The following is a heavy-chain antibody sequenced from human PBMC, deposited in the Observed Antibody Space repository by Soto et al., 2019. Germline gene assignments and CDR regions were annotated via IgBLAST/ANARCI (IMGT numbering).Heavy chain of an antibody. V-gene: IGHV4-31*03. D-gene: IGHD5-18*01. CDR1: GGSISSGGYY. CDR2: IYYSGSN. J-gene: IGHJ5*02. Sequence: QVQLQESGPGLVKPSQTLSLTCTVSGGSISSGGYYWSWIRQHPGKGLEWIGYIYYSGSNYYNPSLKSRVTISVDTSKNQFSLKLSSVTAADTAVYYCARDYVDTAXAXXRGFDPWGXGTLVTVSS. CDR3: ARDYVDTAXAXXRGFDP.